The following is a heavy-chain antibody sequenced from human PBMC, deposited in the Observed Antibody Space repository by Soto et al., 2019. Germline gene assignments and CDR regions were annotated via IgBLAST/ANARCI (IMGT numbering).Heavy chain of an antibody. D-gene: IGHD6-6*01. CDR2: IDPSDSYT. J-gene: IGHJ6*02. Sequence: GESLKISCKGSGYSFTSYWISWVRQMPGKGLEWMGRIDPSDSYTNYSPSLQGHVTISADKSISTAYLQWSSLKASDTAMYYCARHEAARPLYYYGMDVWGQGTTVTVSS. CDR3: ARHEAARPLYYYGMDV. V-gene: IGHV5-10-1*01. CDR1: GYSFTSYW.